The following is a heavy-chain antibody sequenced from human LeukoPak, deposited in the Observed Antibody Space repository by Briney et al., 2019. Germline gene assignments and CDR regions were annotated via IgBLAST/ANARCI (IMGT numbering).Heavy chain of an antibody. CDR1: GFTVSSNY. Sequence: PGGSLRLSCAASGFTVSSNYMSWVRQAPGKGLEWVSVIYSGGSTYYADSVKGRFTISRDNSKNTLYLQMNSLRAEDTAVYYCARGRITMVRGVISHFGYWGQGTLVTVSS. CDR2: IYSGGST. CDR3: ARGRITMVRGVISHFGY. V-gene: IGHV3-66*01. D-gene: IGHD3-10*01. J-gene: IGHJ4*02.